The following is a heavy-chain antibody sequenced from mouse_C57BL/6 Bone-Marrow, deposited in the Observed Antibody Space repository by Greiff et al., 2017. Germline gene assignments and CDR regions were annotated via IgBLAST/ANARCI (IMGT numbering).Heavy chain of an antibody. CDR3: ASYDG. J-gene: IGHJ2*01. D-gene: IGHD2-3*01. Sequence: EVQVVESGPGLVKPSQSLSLTCSVTGYSITSGYYWNWIRQFPGNKLEWMGYISYDGSNNYNPSLKNRISITRDTSKNQFFLKLNSVTTEDTATYYGASYDGWGQGTTLTVSS. CDR2: ISYDGSN. V-gene: IGHV3-6*01. CDR1: GYSITSGYY.